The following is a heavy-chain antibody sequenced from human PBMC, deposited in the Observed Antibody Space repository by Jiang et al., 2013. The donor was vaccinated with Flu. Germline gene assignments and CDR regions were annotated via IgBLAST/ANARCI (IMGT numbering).Heavy chain of an antibody. V-gene: IGHV4-38-2*02. CDR3: AREGCSSTSCYGWFDP. CDR2: IYHSGST. CDR1: GYSISSGYY. Sequence: GPGLVKPSETLSLTCTVSGYSISSGYYWGWIRQPPGKGLEWIGSIYHSGSTYYNPSLKSRVTISVDTSKNQFSLKLSSVTAADTAVYYCAREGCSSTSCYGWFDPWGQGTLVTVSS. D-gene: IGHD2-2*01. J-gene: IGHJ5*02.